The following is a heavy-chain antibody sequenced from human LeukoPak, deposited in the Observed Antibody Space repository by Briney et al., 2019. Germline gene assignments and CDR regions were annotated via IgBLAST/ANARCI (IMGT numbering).Heavy chain of an antibody. V-gene: IGHV4-59*08. CDR3: ASFHSSGWYRYFQH. Sequence: PSETLSLTCTVSGCSISSYYWSWIRQPPGKGLEWIGYIYYSGSTNYNPSLKSRVTISVDTSKNQFSLKLSSVTAADTAVYYCASFHSSGWYRYFQHWGQGTLVTVSS. D-gene: IGHD6-19*01. CDR2: IYYSGST. J-gene: IGHJ1*01. CDR1: GCSISSYY.